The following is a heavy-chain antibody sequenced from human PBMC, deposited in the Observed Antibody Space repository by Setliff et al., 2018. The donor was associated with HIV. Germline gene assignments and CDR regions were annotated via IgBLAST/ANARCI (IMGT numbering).Heavy chain of an antibody. CDR2: IYHNGIT. CDR3: ARHDCGGDCSINWFDP. CDR1: GGSISSNNYY. V-gene: IGHV4-39*07. D-gene: IGHD2-21*02. J-gene: IGHJ5*02. Sequence: SSETLSLTCTVSGGSISSNNYYWGWIRQPPGKGLEWIGSIYHNGITYYNPSLKSRVTISVDTSKNQFSLRLTSVTAADTAVYYCARHDCGGDCSINWFDPWGQGTLVTVSS.